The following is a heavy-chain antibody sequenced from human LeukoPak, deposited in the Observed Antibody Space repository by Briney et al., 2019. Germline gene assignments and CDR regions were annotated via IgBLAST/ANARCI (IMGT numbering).Heavy chain of an antibody. D-gene: IGHD5-18*01. CDR1: GGTFISYA. Sequence: SVKVSCKASGGTFISYAISWVRQAPGQGLEWMGRIIPILGIANYAQKFQGRVTITADKSTSTAYMELSSLRSEDTAVYYCARDLSGYGNEGPFDYWGQGTLVTVSS. J-gene: IGHJ4*02. CDR2: IIPILGIA. CDR3: ARDLSGYGNEGPFDY. V-gene: IGHV1-69*04.